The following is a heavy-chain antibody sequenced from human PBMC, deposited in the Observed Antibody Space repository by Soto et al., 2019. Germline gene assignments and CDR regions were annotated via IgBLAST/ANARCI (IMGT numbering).Heavy chain of an antibody. Sequence: GGSLRLSCAASGFTFSSYAMHWVRQAPGKGLEWVAVISYDGSNKYYADSVKGRFTISRDNSKNTLYLQMNSLRAEDTAVYYCARDASRGPPAQFDYWGQGTLVTVSS. CDR2: ISYDGSNK. J-gene: IGHJ4*02. CDR1: GFTFSSYA. V-gene: IGHV3-30-3*01. CDR3: ARDASRGPPAQFDY.